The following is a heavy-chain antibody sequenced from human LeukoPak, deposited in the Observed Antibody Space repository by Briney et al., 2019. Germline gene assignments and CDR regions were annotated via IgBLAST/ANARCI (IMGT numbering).Heavy chain of an antibody. Sequence: ASVKVSCKASGGTFSRYTLNWVRQAPGQGLEWMEWISAYNGNTNYAQKLQGRVTMTTDTSTSTAYMELRSLRSDDTAVYYCARFNYDFWRGPERLDYWGQGTLVTVSS. V-gene: IGHV1-18*01. CDR1: GGTFSRYT. D-gene: IGHD3-3*01. J-gene: IGHJ4*02. CDR2: ISAYNGNT. CDR3: ARFNYDFWRGPERLDY.